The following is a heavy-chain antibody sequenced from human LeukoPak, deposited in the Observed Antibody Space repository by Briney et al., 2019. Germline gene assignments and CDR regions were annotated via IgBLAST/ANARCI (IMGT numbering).Heavy chain of an antibody. J-gene: IGHJ4*02. CDR3: TRKNQPDY. Sequence: GGSLRLSCAASGFTFGSYWMSWVRQAPGKGLEWVANIKPDGSEKYYVDSEKGRFTISRDNAKNSLYLQMNSLRAEDTAVFYCTRKNQPDYWGQGTLVTVSS. V-gene: IGHV3-7*01. CDR2: IKPDGSEK. CDR1: GFTFGSYW. D-gene: IGHD1-14*01.